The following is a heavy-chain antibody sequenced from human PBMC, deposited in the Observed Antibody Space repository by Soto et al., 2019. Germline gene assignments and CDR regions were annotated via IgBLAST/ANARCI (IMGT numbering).Heavy chain of an antibody. V-gene: IGHV3-21*01. J-gene: IGHJ4*02. CDR1: GFTFSSYS. D-gene: IGHD5-12*01. Sequence: GGSLRLSCAASGFTFSSYSMNWVRQAPGKGLEWVSSISSSSSYIYYADSVKGRFTISRDNAKNSLYLQMNSLRAEDTAVYYCARDKAHSGFGGFDYWGQGTLVTVSS. CDR3: ARDKAHSGFGGFDY. CDR2: ISSSSSYI.